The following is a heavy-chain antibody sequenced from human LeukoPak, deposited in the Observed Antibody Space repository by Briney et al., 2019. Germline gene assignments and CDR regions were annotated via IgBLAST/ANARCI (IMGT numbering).Heavy chain of an antibody. D-gene: IGHD3-3*01. Sequence: ASVKVSCKASGYTFTSYGISWVRQAPGQRLEWMGWINAGNGNTKYSQKFQGRVTITRDTSASTAYMELSSLRSEDTAVYYCARTFLRFLEWLPGYWGQGTLVTVSS. CDR2: INAGNGNT. CDR3: ARTFLRFLEWLPGY. J-gene: IGHJ4*02. CDR1: GYTFTSYG. V-gene: IGHV1-3*01.